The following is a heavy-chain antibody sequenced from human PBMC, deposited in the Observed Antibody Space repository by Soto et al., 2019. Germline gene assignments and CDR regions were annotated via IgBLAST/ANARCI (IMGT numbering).Heavy chain of an antibody. CDR1: GDSLRNYY. D-gene: IGHD3-3*01. J-gene: IGHJ6*03. CDR2: ISYSGST. CDR3: ARTFSSDSRLDYYYMDV. Sequence: PSETLSLTCSVSGDSLRNYYWSWIRQPPGKGLEWIGYISYSGSTNYSPSRRSLVTMSVDSSKNQFSLRLASVTAADTAVYHCARTFSSDSRLDYYYMDVWGKGTTVTVSS. V-gene: IGHV4-59*08.